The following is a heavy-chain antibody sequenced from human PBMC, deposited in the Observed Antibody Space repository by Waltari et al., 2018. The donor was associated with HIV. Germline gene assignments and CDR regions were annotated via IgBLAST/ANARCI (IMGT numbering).Heavy chain of an antibody. CDR1: GFTFRNYW. CDR2: IKQDGSEK. V-gene: IGHV3-7*01. CDR3: ARDGGRRGPFGY. D-gene: IGHD3-3*01. J-gene: IGHJ4*02. Sequence: EVQLVESGGGLVQPGGSLSIPCAASGFTFRNYWMSWVRQAPGKGLEWVANIKQDGSEKYYVDSVKGRFTISRDNDKNSVDLQMNSLRAEDTAVYYCARDGGRRGPFGYWGQGTLVTVSS.